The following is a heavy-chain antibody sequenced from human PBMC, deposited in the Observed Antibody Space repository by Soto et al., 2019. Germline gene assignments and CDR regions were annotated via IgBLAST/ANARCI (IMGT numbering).Heavy chain of an antibody. CDR2: FGSVGAT. J-gene: IGHJ6*02. CDR1: GLTFSSVA. V-gene: IGHV3-23*01. CDR3: ANQYYDFWSGYPRSYYHYVMDF. D-gene: IGHD3-3*01. Sequence: GGSLRLSCVASGLTFSSVAMSWVRQAPGKGLEWVSTFGSVGATYYADSVKGRFTISKDSSKNILFLQMNSLTAEDTAVYYCANQYYDFWSGYPRSYYHYVMDFWGQGTSVTVSS.